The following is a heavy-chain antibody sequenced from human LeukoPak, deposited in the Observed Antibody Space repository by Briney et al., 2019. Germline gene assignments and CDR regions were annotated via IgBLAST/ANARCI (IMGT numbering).Heavy chain of an antibody. CDR1: GFTFSSYA. CDR3: ANRPDYYYYDMDV. V-gene: IGHV3-23*01. J-gene: IGHJ6*02. CDR2: ISGSGGST. Sequence: GGSLRLSCAASGFTFSSYAMSWVRQAPGKGLEWVSAISGSGGSTYYADSVKGRFTISRDNSKNTLYLQMNSLRAEDTAVYYCANRPDYYYYDMDVWGQRTTVTVSS.